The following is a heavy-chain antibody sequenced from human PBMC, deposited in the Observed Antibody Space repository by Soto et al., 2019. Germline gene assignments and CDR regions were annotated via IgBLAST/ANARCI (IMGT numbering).Heavy chain of an antibody. J-gene: IGHJ4*02. D-gene: IGHD6-6*01. CDR2: IYPGDSET. V-gene: IGHV5-51*01. Sequence: PGESLKISCRGSGYIFTTYWIAWVRQMPGKGLEWVGIIYPGDSETRYSPSFQGQVTMSADKSISTAYLQWSSLKASDSAIYYCARNQSPSSMSSSCERWGQGTLVTVSS. CDR3: ARNQSPSSMSSSCER. CDR1: GYIFTTYW.